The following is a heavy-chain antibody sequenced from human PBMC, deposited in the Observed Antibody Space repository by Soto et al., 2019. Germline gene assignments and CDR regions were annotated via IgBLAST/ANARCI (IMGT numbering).Heavy chain of an antibody. CDR2: ISGSGDRT. D-gene: IGHD3-22*01. CDR3: AKTVAYYYDSGLYYPGVY. J-gene: IGHJ4*02. V-gene: IGHV3-23*01. Sequence: GKRKEGVSDISGSGDRTYYADSVKGRFSISRDNSKNKLFLQMDGLRAEDTALYYCAKTVAYYYDSGLYYPGVYWGKGTVVTVSS.